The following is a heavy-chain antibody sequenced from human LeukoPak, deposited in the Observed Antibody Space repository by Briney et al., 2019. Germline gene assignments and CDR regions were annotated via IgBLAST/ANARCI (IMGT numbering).Heavy chain of an antibody. CDR3: AKFLASSSSYFDY. J-gene: IGHJ4*02. Sequence: GGSLRLSCAASGFTVSSSYMYWVRQAPGKGLEWVSFFYRGDSTYYADSVKGRFTISRDNSKNTLYLQMNSLRAEDTAVYYCAKFLASSSSYFDYWGQGTLVTVSS. D-gene: IGHD6-6*01. V-gene: IGHV3-53*01. CDR2: FYRGDST. CDR1: GFTVSSSY.